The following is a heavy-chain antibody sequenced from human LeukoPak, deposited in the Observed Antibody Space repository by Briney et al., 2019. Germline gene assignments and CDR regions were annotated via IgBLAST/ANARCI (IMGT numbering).Heavy chain of an antibody. D-gene: IGHD1-1*01. V-gene: IGHV4-39*01. J-gene: IGHJ6*03. Sequence: PSETLSLTCTVSGGSISSSSYYWGWIRQPPGKGLESIGSIYYSGSTYYNPSLKSRVTISVDTSKNQFSLKLSSVTAADTAVYYCARHGYNWNAHYYYYYMDVWGKGTTVTISS. CDR1: GGSISSSSYY. CDR3: ARHGYNWNAHYYYYYMDV. CDR2: IYYSGST.